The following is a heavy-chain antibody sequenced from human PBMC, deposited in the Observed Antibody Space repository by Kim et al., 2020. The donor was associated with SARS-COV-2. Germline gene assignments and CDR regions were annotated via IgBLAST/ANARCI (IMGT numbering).Heavy chain of an antibody. J-gene: IGHJ4*02. CDR2: INHSGST. D-gene: IGHD3-3*01. CDR3: ARLLTSDRGPDY. V-gene: IGHV4-34*01. CDR1: GGSFSGYY. Sequence: SETLSLTCAVYGGSFSGYYWSWIRQPLGKGLEWIGEINHSGSTNYNPSLKSRVTISVDTSKNQFSLKLSSVTAADTAVYYCARLLTSDRGPDYWGQGTLVTVSS.